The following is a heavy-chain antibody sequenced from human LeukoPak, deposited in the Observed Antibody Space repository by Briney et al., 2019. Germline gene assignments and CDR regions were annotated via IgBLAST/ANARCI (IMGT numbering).Heavy chain of an antibody. CDR3: ARSPVGVRKKHDF. D-gene: IGHD3-10*01. J-gene: IGHJ4*02. V-gene: IGHV1-8*01. Sequence: ASVKVSCKASGYTFTSYDINWVRQATGQGLEWMGWMNPTSGHTGYAQNFQGRVTMTRDTSVSTAYMELNSLTSEDTAVYYCARSPVGVRKKHDFWGQGTLVIVSS. CDR2: MNPTSGHT. CDR1: GYTFTSYD.